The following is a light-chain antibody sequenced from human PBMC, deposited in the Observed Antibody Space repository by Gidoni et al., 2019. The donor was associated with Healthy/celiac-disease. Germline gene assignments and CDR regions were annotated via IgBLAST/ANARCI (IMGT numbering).Light chain of an antibody. V-gene: IGKV1-39*01. CDR3: QQSYSTPRT. J-gene: IGKJ1*01. CDR1: QSMSSY. CDR2: AAS. Sequence: DIQLTQSPSSLAASVGDRVTITFRASQSMSSYLNWYQQKPGKAPKLLIYAASSLQSGVPSRFSGSGSGSDFTLTISSLKPEDFATDYCQQSYSTPRTFGQGTKVEIK.